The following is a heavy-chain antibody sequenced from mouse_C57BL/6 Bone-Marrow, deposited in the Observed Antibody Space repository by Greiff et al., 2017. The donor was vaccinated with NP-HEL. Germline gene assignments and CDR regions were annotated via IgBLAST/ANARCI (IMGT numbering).Heavy chain of an antibody. V-gene: IGHV3-8*01. D-gene: IGHD1-3*01. CDR1: GYSITSDY. Sequence: EVKLVESGPGLAKPSQTLSLTCSVTGYSITSDYWNWIRKFPGNKLEYMGYISYSGSTNYNPSPKSRISITHNTSNNQYYLQFISVTTDDTATYYCARLKNYNAMDYWGQGTSVTVSS. J-gene: IGHJ4*01. CDR3: ARLKNYNAMDY. CDR2: ISYSGST.